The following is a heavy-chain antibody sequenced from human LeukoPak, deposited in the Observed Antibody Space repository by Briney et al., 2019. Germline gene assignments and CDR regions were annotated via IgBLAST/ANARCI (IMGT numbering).Heavy chain of an antibody. CDR2: IIPILGIA. J-gene: IGHJ3*01. CDR1: GGTFSSYA. D-gene: IGHD1-26*01. V-gene: IGHV1-69*04. Sequence: ASVKVSCKASGGTFSSYAISWVRQAPGQGLEWMGRIIPILGIANYAQRFQGRVTITADKSTSTAYMELSSLRSEDTAVYYCARDMELLSWGQGTMVTVSS. CDR3: ARDMELLS.